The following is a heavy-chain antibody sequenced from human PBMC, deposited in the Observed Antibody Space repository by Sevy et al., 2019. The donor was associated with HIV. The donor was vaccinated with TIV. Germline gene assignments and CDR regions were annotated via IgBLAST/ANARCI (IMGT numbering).Heavy chain of an antibody. D-gene: IGHD6-19*01. CDR1: GFTFSSYA. CDR3: ARDPLAVAGYYFDY. Sequence: GGSLRLSCAASGFTFSSYAMHWVHQAPGKGLEWVAVISYDGSNKYYADSVKGRFTISRDNSKNTLYLQMNSLRAEDTAVYYCARDPLAVAGYYFDYWGQGTLVTVSS. V-gene: IGHV3-30-3*01. J-gene: IGHJ4*02. CDR2: ISYDGSNK.